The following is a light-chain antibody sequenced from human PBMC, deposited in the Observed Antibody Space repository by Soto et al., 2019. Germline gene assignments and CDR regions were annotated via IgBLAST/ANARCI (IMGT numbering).Light chain of an antibody. CDR2: EVL. V-gene: IGLV2-14*03. CDR3: CSYTTTSTFV. Sequence: QSVLTQPASVSGSPGQSITISCTGTSSDVGGYDYVSWYQQHPGKVPKLMIYEVLRRPSGISDRFSGSKSGNTASLTISGLQAEDEADYYCCSYTTTSTFVFGGGTKRTVL. J-gene: IGLJ2*01. CDR1: SSDVGGYDY.